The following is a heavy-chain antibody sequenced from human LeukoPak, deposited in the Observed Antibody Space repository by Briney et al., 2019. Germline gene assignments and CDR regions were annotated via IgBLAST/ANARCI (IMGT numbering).Heavy chain of an antibody. J-gene: IGHJ4*02. V-gene: IGHV3-11*04. Sequence: PGGSLRLSCAASGFTFSDYYMSWIRQAPGKGLEWVSYISSSGSTIYYADSVKGRFTISRDNAKNSLYLQMDSLRAEDTAVYYCATDKMGGSGSSDYWGQGTLVTVSS. CDR2: ISSSGSTI. CDR3: ATDKMGGSGSSDY. CDR1: GFTFSDYY. D-gene: IGHD3-10*01.